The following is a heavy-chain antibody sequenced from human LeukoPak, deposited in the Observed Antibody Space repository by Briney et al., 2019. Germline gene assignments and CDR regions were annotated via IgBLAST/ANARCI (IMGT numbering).Heavy chain of an antibody. J-gene: IGHJ4*02. CDR3: ARETPNYYYDSSGPMLGVDY. CDR1: GGSISSYY. Sequence: SETLSLTCTVSGGSISSYYWSWIRQPAGKGLEWIGRIYTSGSTNYNPSLKSRVTMSVDTSKNQFSLKLSSVTAADTAAYYCARETPNYYYDSSGPMLGVDYWGQGTLVTVSS. CDR2: IYTSGST. D-gene: IGHD3-22*01. V-gene: IGHV4-4*07.